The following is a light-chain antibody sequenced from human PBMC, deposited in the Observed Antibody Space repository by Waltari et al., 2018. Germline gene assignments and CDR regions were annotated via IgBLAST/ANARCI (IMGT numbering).Light chain of an antibody. V-gene: IGKV3-15*01. Sequence: EKVMTQSPATLSVSPGEVVTLSCRASQSVASNVAWYQHRPGQAPRLLIYDASTRASGIPARFSGSGSGTAFTLTISGLHSEDCALYYCQQYNDYYSFGQGTKLE. CDR3: QQYNDYYS. J-gene: IGKJ2*03. CDR1: QSVASN. CDR2: DAS.